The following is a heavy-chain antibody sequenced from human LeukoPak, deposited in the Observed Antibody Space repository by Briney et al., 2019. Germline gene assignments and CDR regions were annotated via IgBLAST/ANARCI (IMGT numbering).Heavy chain of an antibody. J-gene: IGHJ4*02. CDR1: GFTFSSYA. Sequence: PGGPLRLSCAASGFTFSSYAMSWVRLAPGKGLEWVANIRPDGSEKHYVDSVKGRFTISRDNAKNSLDLQMNSLRTEDTAVYYCARDGGAKYWGQGTLVTVSS. CDR3: ARDGGAKY. V-gene: IGHV3-7*01. D-gene: IGHD1-26*01. CDR2: IRPDGSEK.